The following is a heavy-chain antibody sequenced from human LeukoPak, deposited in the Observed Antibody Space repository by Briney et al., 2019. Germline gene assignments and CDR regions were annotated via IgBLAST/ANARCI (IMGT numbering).Heavy chain of an antibody. CDR2: IYYSGST. D-gene: IGHD3-3*01. CDR3: ARGYYQFWSGYYNT. J-gene: IGHJ4*02. Sequence: SETLSLTCTVSGGSISSHYWSWIRQPPGKGLEWIGYIYYSGSTNYNPSLKSRVTISVDTSKNHFSLKLTSVTAADTAVYYCARGYYQFWSGYYNTWGQGTLVTVSP. V-gene: IGHV4-59*11. CDR1: GGSISSHY.